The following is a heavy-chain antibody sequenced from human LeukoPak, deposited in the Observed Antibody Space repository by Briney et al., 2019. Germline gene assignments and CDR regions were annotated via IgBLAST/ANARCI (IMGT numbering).Heavy chain of an antibody. CDR2: IKQDGSEK. CDR3: ARDRQIAY. J-gene: IGHJ4*02. Sequence: PGGSLRLSCTASGFSFSTYSMNWVRQAPGQGLEWVANIKQDGSEKHYVDSVKGRFTISRDNAKNSLYLQMNSPRAEDTAVYYCARDRQIAYWGQGTLVTVSS. CDR1: GFSFSTYS. V-gene: IGHV3-7*01.